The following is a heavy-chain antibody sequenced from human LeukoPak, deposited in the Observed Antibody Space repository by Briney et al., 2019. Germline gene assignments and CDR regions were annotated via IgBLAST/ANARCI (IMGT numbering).Heavy chain of an antibody. D-gene: IGHD6-13*01. CDR1: GGSISSSSYY. CDR2: IYYSGST. J-gene: IGHJ4*02. V-gene: IGHV4-39*01. CDR3: ARGGSYSRSHRGLDY. Sequence: SETLSLTCTVSGGSISSSSYYWGWIRQPPGKGLEWIGSIYYSGSTYYNPSLKSRVTISVDTSKNQFSLKLSSVTAADTAVYYCARGGSYSRSHRGLDYWGQGTLVTVSS.